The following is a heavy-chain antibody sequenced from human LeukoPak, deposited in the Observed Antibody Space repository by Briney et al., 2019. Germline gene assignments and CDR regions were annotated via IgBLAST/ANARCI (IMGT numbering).Heavy chain of an antibody. D-gene: IGHD2-8*01. V-gene: IGHV1-8*03. Sequence: ASVKVSCKASGYTFTSYDINWVRQATGQGLEWMGWMNPNSGNTGYAQKFQGRVTITRNTSISTAYMELSSLRSEDTAVYYCARALRYCTNGVCSVGWFDPWGQGTLVTVSS. J-gene: IGHJ5*02. CDR2: MNPNSGNT. CDR3: ARALRYCTNGVCSVGWFDP. CDR1: GYTFTSYD.